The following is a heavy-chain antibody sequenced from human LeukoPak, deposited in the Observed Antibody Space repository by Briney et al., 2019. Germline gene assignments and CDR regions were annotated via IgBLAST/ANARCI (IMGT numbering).Heavy chain of an antibody. D-gene: IGHD5-18*01. CDR3: AKDRGYSYLTYGMDV. CDR1: GFTFSDYP. J-gene: IGHJ6*02. Sequence: GGSLRLSCTASGFTFSDYPMSWVRLVPGKGLEWVSAIGGSAGNTYYADSVMGRFTISRDNSKSTLSLQMNSLRAEDTAVYYCAKDRGYSYLTYGMDVWGQGTTVTVSS. CDR2: IGGSAGNT. V-gene: IGHV3-23*01.